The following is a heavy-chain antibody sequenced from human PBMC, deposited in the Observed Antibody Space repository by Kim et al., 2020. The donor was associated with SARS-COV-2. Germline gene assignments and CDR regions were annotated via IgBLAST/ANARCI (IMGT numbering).Heavy chain of an antibody. V-gene: IGHV4-59*01. CDR1: GGSISSYY. Sequence: SETLSLTCTVSGGSISSYYWSWIRQPPGKGLEWIGYIYYSGSTNYNPSLKSRVTISVDTSKNQFSLKLSSVTAADTAVYYCARSKAGFWSGYYPNYYYYGMDVWGQGTTVTVSS. CDR3: ARSKAGFWSGYYPNYYYYGMDV. J-gene: IGHJ6*02. D-gene: IGHD3-3*01. CDR2: IYYSGST.